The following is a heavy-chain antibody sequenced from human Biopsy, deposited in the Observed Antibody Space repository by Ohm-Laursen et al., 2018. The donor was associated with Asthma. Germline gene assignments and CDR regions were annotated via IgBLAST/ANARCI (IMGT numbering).Heavy chain of an antibody. CDR1: RFAFESYA. V-gene: IGHV3-30*18. J-gene: IGHJ6*02. CDR3: AKDRFDGSVTSSYYYYGIDV. Sequence: SLRLSCAASRFAFESYAMYWVRQTPGKGPEWVALISYDGREKAYLDSVKGRFTISRDNFKRTLHLQMSSLRPEDSATYYCAKDRFDGSVTSSYYYYGIDVWGQGTTVTVSS. D-gene: IGHD3-10*01. CDR2: ISYDGREK.